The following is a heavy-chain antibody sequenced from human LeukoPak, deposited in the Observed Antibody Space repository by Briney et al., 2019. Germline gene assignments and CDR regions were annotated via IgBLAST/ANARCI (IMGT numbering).Heavy chain of an antibody. CDR1: GYTFTSYY. Sequence: GASVKASCKASGYTFTSYYMHWVRQAPGQGLEWMGIINPSGGSTSYAQKFQGRVTMTRDTSTSTVYMELSSLRSEDTAVYYCASTVLGYCSGGSYPDPCNWFDPWGQGTLVTVSS. CDR3: ASTVLGYCSGGSYPDPCNWFDP. J-gene: IGHJ5*02. V-gene: IGHV1-46*01. D-gene: IGHD2-15*01. CDR2: INPSGGST.